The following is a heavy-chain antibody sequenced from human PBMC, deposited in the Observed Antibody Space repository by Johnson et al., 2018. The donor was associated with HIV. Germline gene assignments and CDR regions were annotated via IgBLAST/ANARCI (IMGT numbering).Heavy chain of an antibody. Sequence: VQLVESGGGVVQPGRSLRLSCAASGFTFSSYAMHWVRQAPGKGLEWVTIISYDGSNKYYADSVKGRFTISRDNSKNTLYLQMNSLRVEDTAVYYCAKDWDRWLQPPGDAFDIWGQGTMVTVSS. CDR1: GFTFSSYA. D-gene: IGHD5-24*01. CDR3: AKDWDRWLQPPGDAFDI. J-gene: IGHJ3*02. CDR2: ISYDGSNK. V-gene: IGHV3-30-3*01.